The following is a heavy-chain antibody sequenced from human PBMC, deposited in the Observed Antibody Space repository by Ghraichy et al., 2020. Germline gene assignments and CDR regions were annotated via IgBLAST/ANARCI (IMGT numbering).Heavy chain of an antibody. CDR1: GFTFSSYS. CDR2: ISSSSSTI. D-gene: IGHD3-22*01. J-gene: IGHJ4*02. CDR3: AREGQLYDSSGYYYAFDY. V-gene: IGHV3-48*02. Sequence: GGSLRLSCAASGFTFSSYSMNWVRQAPGKGLEWVSYISSSSSTIYYADSVKGRFTISRDNAKNSLYLQMNSLRDEDTAVYYCAREGQLYDSSGYYYAFDYGGQGTLVTVSS.